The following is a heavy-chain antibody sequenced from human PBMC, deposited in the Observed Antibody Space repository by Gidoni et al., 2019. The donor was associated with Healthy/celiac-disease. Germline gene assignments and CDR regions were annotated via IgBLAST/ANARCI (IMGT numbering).Heavy chain of an antibody. CDR3: ARETLGGYCSGGSCYSFDY. Sequence: QVQLQESGPGLVKPSQTLSLTCTVSGGSIRSGASYWSWIRQPPGKGLEWIGYIYYSGSTYYNPSLKSRVTISVDTSKNQFSLKLSSVTAADTAVYYCARETLGGYCSGGSCYSFDYWGQGTLVTVSS. D-gene: IGHD2-15*01. J-gene: IGHJ4*02. CDR1: GGSIRSGASY. V-gene: IGHV4-30-4*01. CDR2: IYYSGST.